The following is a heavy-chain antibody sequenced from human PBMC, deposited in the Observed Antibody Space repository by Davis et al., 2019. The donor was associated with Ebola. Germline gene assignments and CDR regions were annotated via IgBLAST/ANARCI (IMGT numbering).Heavy chain of an antibody. Sequence: PGGSLRLSCAASGFIVSTSYMNWVRQAPGKGLEWISISYSGGATFYADSVRGRFTISRDNSKNTLYLQMNSLRAEDTAVYYCAKDPPPHGMVGVDYWGQGTLVTVSS. J-gene: IGHJ4*02. CDR2: SYSGGAT. CDR3: AKDPPPHGMVGVDY. CDR1: GFIVSTSY. V-gene: IGHV3-53*01. D-gene: IGHD2-15*01.